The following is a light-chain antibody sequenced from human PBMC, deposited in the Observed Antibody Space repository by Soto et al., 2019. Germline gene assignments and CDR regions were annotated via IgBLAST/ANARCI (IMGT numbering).Light chain of an antibody. CDR2: SNN. CDR3: AAWDDSLNGLYV. Sequence: QSVLTQPTSASGTPGQRVTISCSGGSSNIGSNAVTWYRQLPGTAPKLLIYSNNQRPSGVPDRFSGSKSGTSASLAISGLQSEDEADYYCAAWDDSLNGLYVFGTGTKLTVL. CDR1: SSNIGSNA. J-gene: IGLJ1*01. V-gene: IGLV1-44*01.